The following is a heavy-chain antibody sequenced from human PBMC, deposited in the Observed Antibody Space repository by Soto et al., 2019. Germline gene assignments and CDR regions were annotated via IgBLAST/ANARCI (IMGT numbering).Heavy chain of an antibody. CDR1: GFTFSSYE. D-gene: IGHD5-12*01. J-gene: IGHJ3*02. Sequence: GGSLRLSCAASGFTFSSYEMNWVRQAPGKGLEWVSYISSSGSTIYYADSVKGRFTISRDNAKNSLYLQMNSLRAEDTADYYCARERWLQKNDAFDIWGQGTRVTVSS. CDR3: ARERWLQKNDAFDI. CDR2: ISSSGSTI. V-gene: IGHV3-48*03.